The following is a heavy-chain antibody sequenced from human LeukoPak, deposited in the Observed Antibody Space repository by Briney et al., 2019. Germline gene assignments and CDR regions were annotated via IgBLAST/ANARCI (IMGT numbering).Heavy chain of an antibody. CDR2: IYYSGIT. D-gene: IGHD3-22*01. Sequence: SETLSLTYTVSGDSIITSSYYWGWIRQPPGKGLEWLGSIYYSGITHYNPSLKRRVTIYADTSRNQFSLHLYSVTAADTAVFYCARSDYYDYRQIDIWGQGTLVTVSS. J-gene: IGHJ4*02. V-gene: IGHV4-39*01. CDR3: ARSDYYDYRQIDI. CDR1: GDSIITSSYY.